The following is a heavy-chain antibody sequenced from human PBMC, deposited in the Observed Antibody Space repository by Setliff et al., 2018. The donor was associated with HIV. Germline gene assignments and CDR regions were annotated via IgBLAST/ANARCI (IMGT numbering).Heavy chain of an antibody. CDR1: GFTFSSYA. CDR3: ARGASGEYYFDY. V-gene: IGHV3-30*01. CDR2: ISYDGSNK. D-gene: IGHD3-10*01. Sequence: PGGSLRLSCAASGFTFSSYAMHWVRQAPGKGLEWVAVISYDGSNKYYADSVKGRFTISRDNSKNTLYLQMNSLRAEDTAVYYCARGASGEYYFDYWGQGTPVTVSS. J-gene: IGHJ4*02.